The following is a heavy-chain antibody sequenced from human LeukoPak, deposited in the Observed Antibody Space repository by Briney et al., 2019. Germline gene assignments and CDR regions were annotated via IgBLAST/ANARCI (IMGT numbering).Heavy chain of an antibody. CDR2: IYYSGST. J-gene: IGHJ4*02. CDR1: GGSISSSSYY. V-gene: IGHV4-39*01. Sequence: PSEALSLTCTVSGGSISSSSYYWGWIRQPPGKGLECIGSIYYSGSTYYNPSLKSRVTISVDTSKNQFSLKLSCVTAPVTAVYYCARHGPDYGRESFDYWGQGTLVTVSS. D-gene: IGHD4-17*01. CDR3: ARHGPDYGRESFDY.